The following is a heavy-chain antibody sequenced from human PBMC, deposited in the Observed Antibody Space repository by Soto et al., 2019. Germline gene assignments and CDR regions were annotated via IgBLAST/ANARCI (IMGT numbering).Heavy chain of an antibody. CDR2: INHSGST. CDR3: ARFIGGSGIEYFQH. V-gene: IGHV4-34*01. J-gene: IGHJ1*01. Sequence: PSETLSLTCAVYGGSFSGYYWSWIRQRPGKGLEWIGEINHSGSTNYNPSLKSRVTISVDTSKNQFSLRLSSVAAADTAVYYCARFIGGSGIEYFQHWGQGTLVTVSS. CDR1: GGSFSGYY. D-gene: IGHD1-26*01.